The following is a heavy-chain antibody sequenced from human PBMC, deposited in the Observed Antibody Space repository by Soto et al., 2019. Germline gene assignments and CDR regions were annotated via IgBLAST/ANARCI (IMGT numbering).Heavy chain of an antibody. Sequence: QVQLVQSGAEVKKPGSSVKVSCKASGDTFTIFAISWVRQAPGQGLEWMGGIIPTIGKTTYAQRFQGRITITGDESTGTAYMELSSLKSEDTAVYYCARDLGSGYDPGDYWGQGTLVTVSS. D-gene: IGHD5-12*01. CDR1: GDTFTIFA. CDR3: ARDLGSGYDPGDY. J-gene: IGHJ4*02. V-gene: IGHV1-69*12. CDR2: IIPTIGKT.